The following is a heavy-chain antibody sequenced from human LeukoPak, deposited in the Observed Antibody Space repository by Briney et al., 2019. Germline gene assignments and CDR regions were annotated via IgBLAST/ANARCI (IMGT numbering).Heavy chain of an antibody. J-gene: IGHJ4*02. CDR2: ISDNSDYT. Sequence: PGGSLRLSCVASGSTFTDYYMSWIRQGPGKGLEWVSFISDNSDYTNYADSVKGRFTISRDNAKNSLYLQMNSLRDEDTAVYYCARGLNYYGSGSRQGFDYWGQGTLVTVSS. CDR3: ARGLNYYGSGSRQGFDY. CDR1: GSTFTDYY. V-gene: IGHV3-11*06. D-gene: IGHD3-10*01.